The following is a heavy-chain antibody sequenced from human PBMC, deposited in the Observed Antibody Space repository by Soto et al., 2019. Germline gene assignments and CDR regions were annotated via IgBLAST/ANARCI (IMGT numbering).Heavy chain of an antibody. CDR3: AKVGYCSSTSCHLFLTRGGASDI. CDR2: ISGSGGST. Sequence: GGSLRLSCAASGFTFSSYAMSWVRQAPGKGLEWVSAISGSGGSTYYADSVKGRFTISRDNSKNTLYLQMNSLRAEDTAVYYCAKVGYCSSTSCHLFLTRGGASDIWGQGTMVTVSS. J-gene: IGHJ3*02. V-gene: IGHV3-23*01. CDR1: GFTFSSYA. D-gene: IGHD2-2*01.